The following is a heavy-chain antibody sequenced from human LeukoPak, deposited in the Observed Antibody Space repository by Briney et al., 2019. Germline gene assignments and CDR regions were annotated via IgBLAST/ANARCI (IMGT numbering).Heavy chain of an antibody. Sequence: SETLSLTCTVPGDSVSNHYWNWIRQSPGKGLEWIGYLYYTGNTNYNPSLRSRVTISVDMSKNQFSLKLSSVTAADTALYYCATGHGWLLDYWGRGTLVTVSS. CDR2: LYYTGNT. D-gene: IGHD5-12*01. V-gene: IGHV4-59*02. CDR1: GDSVSNHY. CDR3: ATGHGWLLDY. J-gene: IGHJ4*02.